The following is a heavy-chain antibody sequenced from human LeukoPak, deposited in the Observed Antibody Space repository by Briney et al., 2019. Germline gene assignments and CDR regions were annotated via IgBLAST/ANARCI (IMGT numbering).Heavy chain of an antibody. CDR1: GGSINNYY. CDR3: ARLHALRAEEFDP. CDR2: IYYNGVT. V-gene: IGHV4-59*01. D-gene: IGHD3-16*01. J-gene: IGHJ5*02. Sequence: PSETLSLTCTVSGGSINNYYWSRIRQPPGRGLEWLGYIYYNGVTNYNPSLKSRLTISVDTSKNQFSLKLTSVTAADTAVYYCARLHALRAEEFDPWGQGTLVTVSS.